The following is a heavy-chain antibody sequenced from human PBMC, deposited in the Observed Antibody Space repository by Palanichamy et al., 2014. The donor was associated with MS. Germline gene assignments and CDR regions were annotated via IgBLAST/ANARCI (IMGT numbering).Heavy chain of an antibody. CDR1: GYSISSGDF. CDR2: ISHSLNL. Sequence: QVQLQESGPGLVKPSGTLSLTCAVSGYSISSGDFWDWIRQPPGKGLEWIGSISHSLNLYYNPSLRGRVSISMDASQNHFFLNLMSATAADTAVYYCARRPLSWFDPWGQGILVTVSS. CDR3: ARRPLSWFDP. V-gene: IGHV4-38-2*01. J-gene: IGHJ5*02.